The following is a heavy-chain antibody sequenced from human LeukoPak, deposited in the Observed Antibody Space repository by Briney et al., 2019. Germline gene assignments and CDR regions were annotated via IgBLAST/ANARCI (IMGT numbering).Heavy chain of an antibody. CDR1: GFTFDDYA. V-gene: IGHV3-9*01. Sequence: SLRLSCAASGFTFDDYAMHWVRQAPGKGLEWVSGISWNSGSIGYADSVKGRFTISRDNAKNSLYLQMNSLRAEDTALYYCAKDIPPRFDPWGHGTLVPVSS. CDR2: ISWNSGSI. CDR3: AKDIPPRFDP. J-gene: IGHJ5*02.